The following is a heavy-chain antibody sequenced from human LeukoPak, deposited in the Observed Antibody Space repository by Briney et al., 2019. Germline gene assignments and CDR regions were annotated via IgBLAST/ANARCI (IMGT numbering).Heavy chain of an antibody. CDR3: AKSVRVTASYYYYYMDV. D-gene: IGHD2-21*02. Sequence: ASVTVSCKASGYTFTGYYMHWVRQATGQGLEWMGIINPRGGSTRYSQKFQGRVTLTRDMSPSTHSMALSSLRSEDADVYYCAKSVRVTASYYYYYMDVWGKGATVTVSS. J-gene: IGHJ6*03. CDR1: GYTFTGYY. V-gene: IGHV1-46*01. CDR2: INPRGGST.